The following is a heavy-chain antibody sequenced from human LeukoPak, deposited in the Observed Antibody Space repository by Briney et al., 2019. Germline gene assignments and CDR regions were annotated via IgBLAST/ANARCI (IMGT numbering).Heavy chain of an antibody. V-gene: IGHV3-23*01. Sequence: GGSLRLSCAASGFTFSSYAMSWVRQAPGKGLEWVSAISGSGGSTYYADSVKGRFTISRDNSKNTLYLQMNSLRAEDTAVYYCAKEAVLLWFGELFPIDYWGQGTLVTVSS. CDR2: ISGSGGST. CDR1: GFTFSSYA. CDR3: AKEAVLLWFGELFPIDY. J-gene: IGHJ4*02. D-gene: IGHD3-10*01.